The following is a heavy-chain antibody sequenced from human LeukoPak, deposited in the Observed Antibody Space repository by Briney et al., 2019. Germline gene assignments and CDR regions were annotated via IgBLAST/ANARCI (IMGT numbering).Heavy chain of an antibody. V-gene: IGHV4-39*01. CDR3: ANYYDSRGHYLFDF. CDR1: GGSISRGGHY. CDR2: IYYSGRT. Sequence: SETLSLTCTVSGGSISRGGHYWAWVRQPPGKGLEWIVSIYYSGRTYYHPSLESRVTISVDTSQNQFSLRLTSVTAADTAVYFCANYYDSRGHYLFDFWGQGTLVTVSS. D-gene: IGHD3-22*01. J-gene: IGHJ4*02.